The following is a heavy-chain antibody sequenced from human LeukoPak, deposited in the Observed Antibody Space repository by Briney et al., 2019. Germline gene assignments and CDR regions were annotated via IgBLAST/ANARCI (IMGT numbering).Heavy chain of an antibody. CDR3: ARDSGMVRGTVDY. V-gene: IGHV1-46*01. Sequence: ASVKVSCKASGYTFTSYFIHWVRQAPGQGLEWMGIINPSGGSTNYAQKFQGRVTMTRDTSTSTVYMELSSLRSEDTAVYYCARDSGMVRGTVDYWGQGTLVTVSS. CDR2: INPSGGST. CDR1: GYTFTSYF. D-gene: IGHD3-10*01. J-gene: IGHJ4*02.